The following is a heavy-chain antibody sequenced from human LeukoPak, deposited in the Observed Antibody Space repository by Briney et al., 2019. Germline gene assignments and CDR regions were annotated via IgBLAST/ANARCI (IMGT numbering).Heavy chain of an antibody. D-gene: IGHD3-3*01. J-gene: IGHJ4*02. CDR3: AREESGYYTAPPFDY. Sequence: SVKVSCKASGGTFSSYAISWVRQAPGQGLEWMGGIIPIFGTANYAQKFQGRVTITADESTSTAHMELSSLRSEDTAVYYCAREESGYYTAPPFDYWGQGTLVTVSS. V-gene: IGHV1-69*01. CDR1: GGTFSSYA. CDR2: IIPIFGTA.